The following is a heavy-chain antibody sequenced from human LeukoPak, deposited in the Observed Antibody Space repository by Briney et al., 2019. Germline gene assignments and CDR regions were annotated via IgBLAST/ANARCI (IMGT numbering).Heavy chain of an antibody. Sequence: GGSLRLSSAASGFTSSRDEINWVRQAPGKGLEWVSYISSSGVTTYYADSVKGRFTISRDNAKNSLYLQMDSLTAEDTAVYYGARFRILPCWGQGTLVTVSS. CDR1: GFTSSRDE. V-gene: IGHV3-48*03. D-gene: IGHD2-21*01. J-gene: IGHJ4*02. CDR3: ARFRILPC. CDR2: ISSSGVTT.